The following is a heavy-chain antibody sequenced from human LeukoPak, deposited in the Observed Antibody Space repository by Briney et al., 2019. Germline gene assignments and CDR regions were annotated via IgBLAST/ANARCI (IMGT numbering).Heavy chain of an antibody. Sequence: ASVKVSCKASGYTFTGYNIHWVRQVPGQGPEWMGWINPNSGGTNYAHKFQGRVTTTGDTTISTAYMELSMLRSDDTAVYYCARDVDRWAGTFDYWGQGTLVTVSS. CDR1: GYTFTGYN. CDR2: INPNSGGT. D-gene: IGHD3-9*01. J-gene: IGHJ4*02. CDR3: ARDVDRWAGTFDY. V-gene: IGHV1-2*02.